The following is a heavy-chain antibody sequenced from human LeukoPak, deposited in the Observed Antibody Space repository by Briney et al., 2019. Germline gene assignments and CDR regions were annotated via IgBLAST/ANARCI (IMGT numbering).Heavy chain of an antibody. V-gene: IGHV1-18*01. J-gene: IGHJ4*02. CDR1: GYTFSSYG. Sequence: GASVKVSCKAPGYTFSSYGISWVRQAPGQGLEWMGWISGYNGNTNYAQKLQGRVSMTTDTSTSTAYMELRSLRSDDTAVYYCARGENYYDSSGYHTYWGQGTLVTVSS. CDR3: ARGENYYDSSGYHTY. D-gene: IGHD3-22*01. CDR2: ISGYNGNT.